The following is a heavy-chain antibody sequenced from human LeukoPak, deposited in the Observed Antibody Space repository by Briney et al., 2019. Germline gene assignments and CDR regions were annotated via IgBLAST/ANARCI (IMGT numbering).Heavy chain of an antibody. D-gene: IGHD5-12*01. CDR1: GGSISSSSYY. CDR2: IYYSGST. Sequence: SETLSLTCTVSGGSISSSSYYWGWIRQPPGKGLEWIGSIYYSGSTNYNPSLKSRVTISVDTSKNQFSLKLSSVTAADTAVYYCARGLIVATITYYFDYWGQGTLVTVSS. J-gene: IGHJ4*02. V-gene: IGHV4-39*07. CDR3: ARGLIVATITYYFDY.